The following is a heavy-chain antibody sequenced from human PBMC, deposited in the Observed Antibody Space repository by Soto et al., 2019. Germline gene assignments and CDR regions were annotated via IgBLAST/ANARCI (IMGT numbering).Heavy chain of an antibody. D-gene: IGHD6-13*01. Sequence: ASVKVSCKASGGSFSSYAIRWVGQAPGQGHEWMGGIIPIVGTGNKAQNFQGRVTITADESTSTAYMELSSLRSEDTAMYYCARDLRAAGRPGMDVWG. CDR2: IIPIVGTG. CDR3: ARDLRAAGRPGMDV. V-gene: IGHV1-69*13. J-gene: IGHJ6*02. CDR1: GGSFSSYA.